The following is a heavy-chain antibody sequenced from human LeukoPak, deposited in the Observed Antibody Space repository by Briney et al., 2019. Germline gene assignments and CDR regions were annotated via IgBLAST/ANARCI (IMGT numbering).Heavy chain of an antibody. D-gene: IGHD3-22*01. Sequence: SETLSLTCTVSGGSISSSSYYWGWIRQPPGKGLEWIGSIYHSGSTYYNPSLKSRVTISVDTSKNQFSLRLTSVTAADTAVYYCARHFHLTYYYDSSGKLGAFDIWGQGTMVTVSS. CDR1: GGSISSSSYY. CDR2: IYHSGST. V-gene: IGHV4-39*01. CDR3: ARHFHLTYYYDSSGKLGAFDI. J-gene: IGHJ3*02.